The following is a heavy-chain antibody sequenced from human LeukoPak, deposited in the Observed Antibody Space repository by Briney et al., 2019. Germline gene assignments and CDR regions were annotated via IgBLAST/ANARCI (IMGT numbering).Heavy chain of an antibody. J-gene: IGHJ5*02. CDR1: GGSFSDYY. CDR3: ARGRGGDYYWCDWFDP. CDR2: INHSGSS. Sequence: SETLSLTCVVYGGSFSDYYWSWIRQPPGKGLEWIGEINHSGSSNYNPSLKSRVTISVDTSKNQFSLKLSSVTAADTAIYYCARGRGGDYYWCDWFDPWGQGTLATVSS. D-gene: IGHD2-21*02. V-gene: IGHV4-34*01.